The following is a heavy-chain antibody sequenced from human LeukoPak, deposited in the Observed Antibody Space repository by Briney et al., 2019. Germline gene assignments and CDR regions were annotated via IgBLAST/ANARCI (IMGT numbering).Heavy chain of an antibody. D-gene: IGHD3-22*01. CDR2: VYNTGST. V-gene: IGHV4-30-4*01. CDR3: ARGDSSGYYRWFDP. Sequence: PSQSLSLTCTVSGGSLNSGNYYWTWIRQPPGKGLEWIGYVYNTGSTYYNPSLKSRVTISINTSKNQFSLKLSSVTAADTAIYYCARGDSSGYYRWFDPWGQGTLVTVSS. CDR1: GGSLNSGNYY. J-gene: IGHJ5*02.